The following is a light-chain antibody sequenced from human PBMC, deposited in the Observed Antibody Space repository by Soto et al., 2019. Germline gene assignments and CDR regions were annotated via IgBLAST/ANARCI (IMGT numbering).Light chain of an antibody. Sequence: EIVLTQSPGTLSLSPGERATLSCRASQSVSSSYLAWYQQKPGQAPRHLIYGAFSRDTGIPDRFSGSGSGTDFTFTISRREAEDFAVYYCQQYGSSPWTFGQGTKVAIK. J-gene: IGKJ1*01. V-gene: IGKV3-20*01. CDR2: GAF. CDR1: QSVSSSY. CDR3: QQYGSSPWT.